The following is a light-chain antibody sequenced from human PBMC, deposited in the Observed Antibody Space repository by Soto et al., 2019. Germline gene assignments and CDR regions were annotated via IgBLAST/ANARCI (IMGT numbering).Light chain of an antibody. CDR3: QQLNNYPRT. J-gene: IGKJ1*01. Sequence: DIQLTQSPSFLSASVGDRVTITCRASQDISSYLAWYQQKPEKAPKLLIYVASTLQSGVPSRFSGSGSGTEFTLTISSLQPEDFATYYCQQLNNYPRTFGQGTKVEIK. CDR1: QDISSY. V-gene: IGKV1-9*01. CDR2: VAS.